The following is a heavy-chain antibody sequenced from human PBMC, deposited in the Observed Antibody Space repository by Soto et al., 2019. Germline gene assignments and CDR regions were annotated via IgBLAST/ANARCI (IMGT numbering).Heavy chain of an antibody. CDR2: IYYSGSA. Sequence: QVQLQESGPGLVKPSETLSLTCTVSGGSISSYYWSWIRQPPGKGLEWIAYIYYSGSATYNPSLKRPVTISIGTSKTQVSLRLSSVTAADTAVYYCARWAFCSTTNCYPDSWGQGTLVAVSS. D-gene: IGHD2-2*01. CDR3: ARWAFCSTTNCYPDS. J-gene: IGHJ4*02. V-gene: IGHV4-59*08. CDR1: GGSISSYY.